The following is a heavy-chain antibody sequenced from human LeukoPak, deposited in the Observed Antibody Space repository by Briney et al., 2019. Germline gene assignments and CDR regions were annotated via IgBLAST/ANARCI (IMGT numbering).Heavy chain of an antibody. CDR1: GFTFSSYW. D-gene: IGHD3-9*01. V-gene: IGHV3-7*01. CDR3: ARGDDILTYDAFDI. J-gene: IGHJ3*02. CDR2: IKQDGSEK. Sequence: GGSLRLSCAASGFTFSSYWMGWVRQAPGKGLEWVANIKQDGSEKYYVDSVKGRFTISRDNAKNSLYLQMNSLRAEDTAVYYCARGDDILTYDAFDIWGQGTMVTVSS.